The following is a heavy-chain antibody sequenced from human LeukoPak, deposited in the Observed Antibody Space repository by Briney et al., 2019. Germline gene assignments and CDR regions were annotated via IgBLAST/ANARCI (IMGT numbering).Heavy chain of an antibody. Sequence: PSQTLSLTCTVSGGSISSGGYYWSWIRQPPGKGLERIGYISYSGSTYYNPSLRSRITISVDTSKNQFSLRLTSVTAADTAVYYCARDLSGPNYYYYYMDVWGKGTTVTVSS. V-gene: IGHV4-30-4*08. CDR2: ISYSGST. D-gene: IGHD3-3*01. CDR3: ARDLSGPNYYYYYMDV. CDR1: GGSISSGGYY. J-gene: IGHJ6*03.